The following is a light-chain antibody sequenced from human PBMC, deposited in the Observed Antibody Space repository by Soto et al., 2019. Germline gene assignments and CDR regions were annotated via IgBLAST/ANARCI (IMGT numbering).Light chain of an antibody. CDR1: QSVSSSS. Sequence: EIVLTQSPGTLSLSPGQRATLSCRASQSVSSSSLAWYQQRPGQAPRLLIYGASRRATGIPDRFSGSGSGTDFTLTISRLEPEDFAVYYCQHYGASPKYTFGQGTKPEIK. J-gene: IGKJ2*01. CDR3: QHYGASPKYT. CDR2: GAS. V-gene: IGKV3-20*01.